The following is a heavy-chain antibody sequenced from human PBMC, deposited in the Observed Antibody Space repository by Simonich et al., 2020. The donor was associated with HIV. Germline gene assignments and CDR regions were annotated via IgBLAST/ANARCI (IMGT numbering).Heavy chain of an antibody. J-gene: IGHJ4*02. Sequence: VQLVESGGGLVKPGGSLRLSCAASGFTFSGSSMHWVLQASGKGLEWVGRIRSKANSYATTYAASVKGRFTISRDDSKNTAYLQMNSLKTEDTAVYYCSRQIVGATTAGYWGQGTLVTVSS. D-gene: IGHD1-26*01. CDR3: SRQIVGATTAGY. CDR1: GFTFSGSS. V-gene: IGHV3-73*01. CDR2: IRSKANSYAT.